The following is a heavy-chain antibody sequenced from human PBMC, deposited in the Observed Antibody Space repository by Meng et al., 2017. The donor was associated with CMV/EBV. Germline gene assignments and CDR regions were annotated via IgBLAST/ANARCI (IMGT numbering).Heavy chain of an antibody. D-gene: IGHD4-23*01. Sequence: ASGFPCSSYSINWVRQTPGKGLEWVSSISSSSSYIYYADSVKGRFTISRDNAKNSLYLQMNSLRAEDTAVYYCARDFFDYGGNEFDYWGQGTLVTVSS. CDR3: ARDFFDYGGNEFDY. CDR2: ISSSSSYI. CDR1: GFPCSSYS. V-gene: IGHV3-21*01. J-gene: IGHJ4*02.